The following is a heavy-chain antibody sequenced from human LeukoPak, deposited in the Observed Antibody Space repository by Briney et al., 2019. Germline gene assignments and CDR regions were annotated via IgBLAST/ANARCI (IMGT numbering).Heavy chain of an antibody. D-gene: IGHD2-2*01. J-gene: IGHJ4*02. CDR2: ISAYNGNT. CDR3: ARDEGIVVVPAAAPFDY. V-gene: IGHV1-18*01. Sequence: ASVKVSCKASGYTFTSYGISWVRQAPGRGLEWMGWISAYNGNTNYAQKLQGRVTMTTDTSTSTAYMELRSLRSDDTAVYYCARDEGIVVVPAAAPFDYWGQGTLVTVSS. CDR1: GYTFTSYG.